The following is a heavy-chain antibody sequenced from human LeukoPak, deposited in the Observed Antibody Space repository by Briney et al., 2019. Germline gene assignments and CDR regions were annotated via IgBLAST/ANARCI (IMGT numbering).Heavy chain of an antibody. Sequence: SETLSLTCAVYGGSFSGYYWSWSSQPPGKGLEWIGEINHSGSTNYNPSLKSRVTISVDTSKNQFSLKLSSVTAADTAVYYCARGRGYCSSTSCYHLDVWGKGTTVTVSS. V-gene: IGHV4-34*01. J-gene: IGHJ6*04. CDR3: ARGRGYCSSTSCYHLDV. D-gene: IGHD2-2*01. CDR1: GGSFSGYY. CDR2: INHSGST.